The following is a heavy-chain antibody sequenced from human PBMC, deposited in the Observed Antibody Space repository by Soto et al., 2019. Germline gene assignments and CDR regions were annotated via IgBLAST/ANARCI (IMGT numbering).Heavy chain of an antibody. Sequence: SVKVSCKASGFTFTSSAVQWVRQARGQRLEWIGWIVVGSGNTNYAQKFQERVTITRDMSTSTAYMELSSLRSEDTAVYYCAAGRYDSSGYYYDGFGYWGQGTLVTVSS. D-gene: IGHD3-22*01. CDR1: GFTFTSSA. CDR3: AAGRYDSSGYYYDGFGY. CDR2: IVVGSGNT. J-gene: IGHJ4*02. V-gene: IGHV1-58*01.